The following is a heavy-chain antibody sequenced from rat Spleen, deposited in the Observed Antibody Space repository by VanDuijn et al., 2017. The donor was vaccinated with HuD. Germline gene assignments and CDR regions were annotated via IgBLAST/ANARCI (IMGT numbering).Heavy chain of an antibody. V-gene: IGHV5S10*01. CDR2: ISTSGSRT. CDR1: GFTFSDYN. Sequence: EVQLVESGGGLVQPGRSLKLSCAASGFTFSDYNLAWVRQAPKKGLEWVATISTSGSRTYYPDSVKGRFTISRDNAQNTLYIQINSLRSEDTATYFCARENYYSGDYWGQGVMVTVSS. D-gene: IGHD1-1*01. CDR3: ARENYYSGDY. J-gene: IGHJ2*01.